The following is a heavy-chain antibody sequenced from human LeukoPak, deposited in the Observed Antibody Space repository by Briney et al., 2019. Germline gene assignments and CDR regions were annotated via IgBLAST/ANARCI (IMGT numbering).Heavy chain of an antibody. CDR1: GYTFTGYY. J-gene: IGHJ6*02. CDR3: ASTIFGVVIDYYYYGMDV. V-gene: IGHV1-69*02. CDR2: IIPILGIA. Sequence: ASVKVSCKASGYTFTGYYMHWVRQAPGQGLEWMGRIIPILGIANYAQKFQGRVTITADKSTSTAYMELSSLRSEDTAVYYCASTIFGVVIDYYYYGMDVWGQGTTVTVSS. D-gene: IGHD3-3*01.